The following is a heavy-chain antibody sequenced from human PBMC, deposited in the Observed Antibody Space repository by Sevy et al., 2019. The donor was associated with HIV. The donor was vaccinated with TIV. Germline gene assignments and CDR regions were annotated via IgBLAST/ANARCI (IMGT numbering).Heavy chain of an antibody. V-gene: IGHV3-15*01. Sequence: GGSLRLSCAASGFTFSNAWMSWVRQAPGKGLEWVGRIKSKTDGGTTDYAAPVKGRFTISRDDSKNTLYLQMNSLKTEETAVYYCTRPIAAAGSGAFDIWGQGTMVTVSS. CDR2: IKSKTDGGTT. D-gene: IGHD6-13*01. J-gene: IGHJ3*02. CDR3: TRPIAAAGSGAFDI. CDR1: GFTFSNAW.